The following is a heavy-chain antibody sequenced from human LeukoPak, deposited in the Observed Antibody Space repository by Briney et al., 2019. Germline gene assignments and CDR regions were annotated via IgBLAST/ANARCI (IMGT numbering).Heavy chain of an antibody. CDR1: GFTFSSYA. CDR3: ARALLGTAAAVTLYYFDY. J-gene: IGHJ4*02. V-gene: IGHV3-30-3*01. CDR2: ISYDGSNK. D-gene: IGHD6-13*01. Sequence: AGGSLRLSCAASGFTFSSYAMHWVRQAPGKGLEWVAVISYDGSNKYYADSVKGRFTISRDDSKNTLYLQMNSLRAEDTAVYYCARALLGTAAAVTLYYFDYWGQGTLVTVSS.